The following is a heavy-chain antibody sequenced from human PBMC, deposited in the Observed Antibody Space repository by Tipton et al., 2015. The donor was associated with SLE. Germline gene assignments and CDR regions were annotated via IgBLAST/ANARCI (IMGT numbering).Heavy chain of an antibody. CDR2: ISPYNGNT. D-gene: IGHD6-6*01. J-gene: IGHJ5*02. CDR1: GGTFSSYA. CDR3: ARSSIPVP. V-gene: IGHV1-18*01. Sequence: QLVQSGAEVKKPGASVKVSCKASGGTFSSYAITWVRQAPGQGLEWMGWISPYNGNTNYAQKFQGRVTMTTDTSTSTAYMELRSLRSDDTAVYYCARSSIPVPWGQGTLVTVFS.